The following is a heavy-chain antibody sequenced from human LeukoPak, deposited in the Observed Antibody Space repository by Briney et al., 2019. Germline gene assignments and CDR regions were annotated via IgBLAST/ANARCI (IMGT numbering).Heavy chain of an antibody. CDR3: ARQYYDSTGYYYFDY. CDR2: MYYSGST. V-gene: IGHV4-39*01. D-gene: IGHD3-22*01. CDR1: GGSITGSSYY. Sequence: SETLSLTCSVSGGSITGSSYYWAWVRQPPGKGLEWIGSMYYSGSTYYNSSLKSRVTISEDTSKNQFSLKLTSVTAADTAVYYCARQYYDSTGYYYFDYWGQGTLVTVSS. J-gene: IGHJ4*02.